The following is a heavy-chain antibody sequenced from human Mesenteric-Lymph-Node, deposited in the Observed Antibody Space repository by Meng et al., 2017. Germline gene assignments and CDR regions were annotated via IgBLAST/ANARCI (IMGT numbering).Heavy chain of an antibody. CDR3: ARGGYSSGWYEDY. CDR2: ISYDGSNK. J-gene: IGHJ4*02. D-gene: IGHD6-19*01. Sequence: QGRSVEFGGGLAQPGRSLSXSCAASGFTXXSYAMHWVRQAPGKGLEWVAVISYDGSNKYYADSVKGRFTISRDNSKNTLYLQMNSLRAEDTAVYYCARGGYSSGWYEDYWGQGTLVTVSS. CDR1: GFTXXSYA. V-gene: IGHV3-30*01.